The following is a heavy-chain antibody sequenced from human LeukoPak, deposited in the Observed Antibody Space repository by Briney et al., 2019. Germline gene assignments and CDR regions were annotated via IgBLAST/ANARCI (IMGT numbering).Heavy chain of an antibody. CDR2: IYYSGNT. CDR1: GGSISSSSYY. D-gene: IGHD4-17*01. CDR3: VRGFDYAFYD. J-gene: IGHJ4*02. V-gene: IGHV4-39*07. Sequence: SETLSLTCTVSGGSISSSSYYWAWIRQPPGKGLEWIGSIYYSGNTYYKSSLKSRVTIAVDTSKNQFSLKLNSVTAADTAVYYCVRGFDYAFYDWGQGTLVTVSS.